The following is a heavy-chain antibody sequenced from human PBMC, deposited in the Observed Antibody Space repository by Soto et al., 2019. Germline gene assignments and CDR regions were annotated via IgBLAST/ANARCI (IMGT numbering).Heavy chain of an antibody. D-gene: IGHD3-16*01. Sequence: QVQLVQSGAEVKRPGSSVKVSCESSGDTFNSYVISWVRQAPGQGLGWMGGIIPIIGVTHYVQKFQGRVTISALSSTGTAYMELTNLGFEDTALYYCARESLGAKGADHWGQGTLVTVSS. CDR2: IIPIIGVT. J-gene: IGHJ4*02. CDR3: ARESLGAKGADH. CDR1: GDTFNSYV. V-gene: IGHV1-69*17.